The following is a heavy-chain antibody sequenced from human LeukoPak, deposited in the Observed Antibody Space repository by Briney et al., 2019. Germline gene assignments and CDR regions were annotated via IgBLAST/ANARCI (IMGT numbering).Heavy chain of an antibody. V-gene: IGHV3-21*01. J-gene: IGHJ6*02. CDR1: GFTFSTYD. Sequence: GGSLRLSCTASGFTFSTYDMNWVRQAPEKGLEWVSSISTSSDYIYYADSMRGRFTVSRDNAKNSLYLQMSSLRAEDTAVYYCARLGATLKTVMIRSSGMDVWGQGTTVTVSS. D-gene: IGHD3-16*01. CDR2: ISTSSDYI. CDR3: ARLGATLKTVMIRSSGMDV.